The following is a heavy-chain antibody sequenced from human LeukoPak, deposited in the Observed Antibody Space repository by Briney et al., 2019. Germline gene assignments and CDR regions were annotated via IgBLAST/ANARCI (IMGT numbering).Heavy chain of an antibody. CDR3: AGGPPQTWELWTHTSDI. V-gene: IGHV4-59*11. CDR1: GGSISSHY. D-gene: IGHD3-16*01. CDR2: IHYSGST. Sequence: SETLSLTCTVSGGSISSHYWSWIRQPPGKGLEWIGYIHYSGSTNYNPSLKSRVTISIDTSKNHFSLKLNSVTAADTAVYYCAGGPPQTWELWTHTSDIWGQGTMVTVSS. J-gene: IGHJ3*02.